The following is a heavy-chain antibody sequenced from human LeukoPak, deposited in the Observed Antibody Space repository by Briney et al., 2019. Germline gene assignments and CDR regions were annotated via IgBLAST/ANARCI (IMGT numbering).Heavy chain of an antibody. Sequence: SETLSLTCTVSGGSISSYYWSWIRQPAGKGLEWIGRIYTSGSTNYNPSLKSRVTISVDTSKNQFSLKLSSVTAADTSVYYCARHLRVVPAAIFDYWGQGTLVTVSS. CDR1: GGSISSYY. CDR3: ARHLRVVPAAIFDY. V-gene: IGHV4-4*07. D-gene: IGHD2-2*01. CDR2: IYTSGST. J-gene: IGHJ4*02.